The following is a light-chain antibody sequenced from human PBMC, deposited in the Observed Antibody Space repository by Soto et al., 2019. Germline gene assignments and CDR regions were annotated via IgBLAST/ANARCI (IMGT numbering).Light chain of an antibody. CDR1: QSISSW. Sequence: DIQMTQSPSTLSASVGDRVTITCRAGQSISSWLAWYQQKPGKPPKLLIYKASALESGVPSRFSGSGFGTEFTLTISSLQPDDFATYYCQQYNSYSYTFGQGTKLEIK. CDR2: KAS. CDR3: QQYNSYSYT. J-gene: IGKJ2*01. V-gene: IGKV1-5*03.